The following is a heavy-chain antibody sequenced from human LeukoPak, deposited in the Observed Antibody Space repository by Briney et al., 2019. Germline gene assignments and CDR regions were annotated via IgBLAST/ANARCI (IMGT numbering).Heavy chain of an antibody. CDR1: GGSISSYY. D-gene: IGHD3-16*01. CDR3: ARGPPWGNAFDI. Sequence: PSETLSLTCTVSGGSISSYYRSWIRQPPGKGLEWIGYIYYSGSTNYNPSLKSRVTISVDTSKNQFSLKLSSVTAADTAVYYCARGPPWGNAFDIWGQGTMVTVSS. CDR2: IYYSGST. J-gene: IGHJ3*02. V-gene: IGHV4-59*01.